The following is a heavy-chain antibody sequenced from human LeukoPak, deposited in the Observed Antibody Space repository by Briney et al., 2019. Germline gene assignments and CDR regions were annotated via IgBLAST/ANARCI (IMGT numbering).Heavy chain of an antibody. Sequence: ASVKVSFKASGYTFTSYYMHWVRQAPGQGLEWMGIINPSGGSTSYAQKFQGRVTMTRDTSTSTVYMELSSLRSEDTAVYYCARAYYGSGSYNPYWFDPWGQGTLVTVSS. D-gene: IGHD3-10*01. CDR3: ARAYYGSGSYNPYWFDP. CDR2: INPSGGST. V-gene: IGHV1-46*01. J-gene: IGHJ5*02. CDR1: GYTFTSYY.